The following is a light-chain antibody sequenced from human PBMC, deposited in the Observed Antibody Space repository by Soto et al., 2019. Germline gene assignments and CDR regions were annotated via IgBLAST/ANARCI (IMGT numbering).Light chain of an antibody. CDR1: SRDVGAYDY. J-gene: IGLJ1*01. CDR2: KIH. Sequence: QSAVTQPPSASGSPGQSVTISCTGTSRDVGAYDYVSWYQQHPGKAPRPRMYKIHKRPSGVPDRFSGSKSGNTASLTVSGLQAEDEADYYYSPFAGSNNFPYVFGTGTKVTVL. CDR3: SPFAGSNNFPYV. V-gene: IGLV2-8*01.